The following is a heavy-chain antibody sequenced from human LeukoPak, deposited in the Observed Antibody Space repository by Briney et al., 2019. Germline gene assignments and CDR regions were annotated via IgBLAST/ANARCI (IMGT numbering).Heavy chain of an antibody. D-gene: IGHD3-3*01. J-gene: IGHJ4*02. CDR2: ISGSGGST. CDR3: AKGPKYDFWSGTRDYYFDY. V-gene: IGHV3-23*01. Sequence: GGSLRLSCAASGFTFSSYAMSWVRQAPGRGLEWVSAISGSGGSTYYADSVKGRLTISRDNSRNTLYLQINSLRAEDTAVYYCAKGPKYDFWSGTRDYYFDYWGQGTLVTVPS. CDR1: GFTFSSYA.